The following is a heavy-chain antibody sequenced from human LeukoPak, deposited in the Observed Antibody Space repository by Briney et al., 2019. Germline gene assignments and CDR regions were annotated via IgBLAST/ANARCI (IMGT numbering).Heavy chain of an antibody. V-gene: IGHV3-74*01. J-gene: IGHJ4*02. Sequence: GGSLRLSCVASGFTFSNHWMHWVRQVPGKGLVWVSRIDGGGSSTSYADSVKGRFTISKDNAKNTVYLQMNNLRAEDTAVYYCVSFYETYWGRGTLVTVSS. CDR3: VSFYETY. CDR1: GFTFSNHW. CDR2: IDGGGSST. D-gene: IGHD2/OR15-2a*01.